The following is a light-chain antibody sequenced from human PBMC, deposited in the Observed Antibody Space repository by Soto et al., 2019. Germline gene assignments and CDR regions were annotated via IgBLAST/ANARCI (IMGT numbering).Light chain of an antibody. CDR1: NSDVGGYNF. CDR3: SSYTSSSIPYV. J-gene: IGLJ1*01. Sequence: QSVLTQPASVSGSPGQSITISCTGTNSDVGGYNFVSWYQQHPGKAPKLMIYDVSNRPSGVSNRFSGSKSGNTASLNISGLQAEDEADYYCSSYTSSSIPYVFGIGTKLTVL. CDR2: DVS. V-gene: IGLV2-14*01.